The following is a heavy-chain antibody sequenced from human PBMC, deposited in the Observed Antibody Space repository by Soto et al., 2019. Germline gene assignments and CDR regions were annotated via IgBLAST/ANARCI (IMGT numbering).Heavy chain of an antibody. J-gene: IGHJ4*02. CDR1: GFALSDYW. V-gene: IGHV3-7*01. CDR2: INQDGSQK. CDR3: ARAIAVGDSF. Sequence: EVQLVESGGGLVQPGGSLRLSCAASGFALSDYWMSWVRQAPGKGLEWVANINQDGSQKFYVDSVRGRFTISRDNAKNSVYLQMNSLRAEDTALYYCARAIAVGDSFWVQGTLVSVSS. D-gene: IGHD2-21*01.